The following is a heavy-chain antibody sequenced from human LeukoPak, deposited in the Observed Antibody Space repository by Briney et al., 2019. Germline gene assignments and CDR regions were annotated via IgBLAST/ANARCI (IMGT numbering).Heavy chain of an antibody. J-gene: IGHJ5*02. D-gene: IGHD4-17*01. CDR2: IYYSGST. Sequence: SETLSLTCTVSGGSISSYYWSWIRQPPGKGLEWIGYIYYSGSTNYNPSLKSRVTISVDTSKNPFSLKLSSVTAADTAVYYCARPLGDPPEWFDPWGQGTLVTVSS. CDR1: GGSISSYY. CDR3: ARPLGDPPEWFDP. V-gene: IGHV4-59*01.